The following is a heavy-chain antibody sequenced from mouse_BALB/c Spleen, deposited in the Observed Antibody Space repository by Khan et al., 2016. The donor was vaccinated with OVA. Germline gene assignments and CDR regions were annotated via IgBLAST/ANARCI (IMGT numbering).Heavy chain of an antibody. CDR2: ISSTGTYT. J-gene: IGHJ3*01. V-gene: IGHV5-9*02. CDR3: TRPSYYCTPWFTY. D-gene: IGHD2-10*01. CDR1: GFAFNSYD. Sequence: EVELVESGGGLVKPGGSLKLSYEVSGFAFNSYDMSWVRQTPEKRLEWVATISSTGTYTYYPDSVKGRFTISRDTARNTLYLQMSSLRSEDTALYYCTRPSYYCTPWFTYWGQGTLVTVSA.